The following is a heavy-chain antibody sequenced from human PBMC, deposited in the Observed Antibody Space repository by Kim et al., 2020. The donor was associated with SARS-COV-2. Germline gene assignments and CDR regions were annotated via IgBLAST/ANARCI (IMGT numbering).Heavy chain of an antibody. J-gene: IGHJ4*02. Sequence: YAADSVKGRFTISRDNSKNTLYLQMNSLRAEDTAVYYCAKSVDYGDYFDYWGQGTLVTVSS. V-gene: IGHV3-23*01. CDR3: AKSVDYGDYFDY. D-gene: IGHD4-17*01.